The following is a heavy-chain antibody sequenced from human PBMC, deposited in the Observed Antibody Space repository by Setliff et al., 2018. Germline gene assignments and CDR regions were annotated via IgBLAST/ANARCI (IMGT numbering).Heavy chain of an antibody. V-gene: IGHV4-61*09. CDR1: GDSISSRPYY. D-gene: IGHD3-3*01. Sequence: PSETLSLTCTVSGDSISSRPYYWGWFRQPAGKGLEWIGQIYTSWSTNYNPSLKSRVTISLDTSKNQFSLSLSSVTAADTAVYYCARMSGFQYMDVWGKGTTVTVSS. CDR3: ARMSGFQYMDV. CDR2: IYTSWST. J-gene: IGHJ6*03.